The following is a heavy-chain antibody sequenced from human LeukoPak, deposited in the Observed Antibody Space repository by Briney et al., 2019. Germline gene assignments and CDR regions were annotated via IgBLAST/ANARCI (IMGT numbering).Heavy chain of an antibody. CDR3: ARDGYSYGNVDY. CDR1: GGTFSSYA. CDR2: IIPIFGTA. V-gene: IGHV1-69*01. J-gene: IGHJ4*02. Sequence: SVKVSCKASGGTFSSYAISWVRQAPGQGLEWMGGIIPIFGTANYAQKFQGRVTITADESTSTAYMELSSLRSEDTAVYCCARDGYSYGNVDYWGQGTLVTVSS. D-gene: IGHD5-18*01.